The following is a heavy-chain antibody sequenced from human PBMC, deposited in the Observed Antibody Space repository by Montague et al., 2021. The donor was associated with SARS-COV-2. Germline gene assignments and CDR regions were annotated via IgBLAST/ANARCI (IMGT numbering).Heavy chain of an antibody. Sequence: SETLSLTCNVSGDSITNTRYFWGWIRQPPGKALEWIGSIYHNGKTYYNPSLERRALLSIDTSKNQFSLRLSSVIASDTAVYYCAVELNYFFDPWGQGILVTVSS. CDR2: IYHNGKT. V-gene: IGHV4-39*01. CDR1: GDSITNTRYF. D-gene: IGHD1-7*01. J-gene: IGHJ5*02. CDR3: AVELNYFFDP.